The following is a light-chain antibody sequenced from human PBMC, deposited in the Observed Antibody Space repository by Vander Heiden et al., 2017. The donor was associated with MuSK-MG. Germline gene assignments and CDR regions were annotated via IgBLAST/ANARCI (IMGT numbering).Light chain of an antibody. CDR3: FSAVAYTWV. Sequence: SSELTQPSSVSVSPGQTARITCSGDVLARKHARWFQQRPGQAPGMVSYSDTYRPSGIPGRFSGSSSGTTVTLTIRGAQVEDEADYYCFSAVAYTWVFGGGTKLTVL. V-gene: IGLV3-27*01. CDR1: VLARKH. CDR2: SDT. J-gene: IGLJ3*02.